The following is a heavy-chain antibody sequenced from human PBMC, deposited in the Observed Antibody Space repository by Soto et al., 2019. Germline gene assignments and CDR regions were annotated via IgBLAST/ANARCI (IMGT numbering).Heavy chain of an antibody. CDR1: GGSISSYY. V-gene: IGHV4-59*01. D-gene: IGHD5-12*01. CDR3: ARGSDYDLPNDY. J-gene: IGHJ4*02. Sequence: SETLSLTCTVSGGSISSYYWSWIRQPPGKGLEWIGYIYYSGSTNYNPSLKSRVTISVDTSKNQFSLKLSSVTAADTAVYYCARGSDYDLPNDYWGQGTLVTFSS. CDR2: IYYSGST.